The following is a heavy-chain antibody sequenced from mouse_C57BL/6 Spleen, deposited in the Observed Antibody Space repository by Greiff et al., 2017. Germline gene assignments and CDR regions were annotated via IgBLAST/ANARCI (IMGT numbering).Heavy chain of an antibody. CDR1: GFSLTSYG. CDR3: AKGGCYPPDFDY. Sequence: VMLVESGPGLVAPSQSLSITCTVSGFSLTSYGVSWVRQPPGQGLEWLGVIGGDGSTNYHSALIYRLGISKDNSKSQVFFKLNRLQTDDTATYCCAKGGCYPPDFDYWGQGTTLTVSS. J-gene: IGHJ2*01. D-gene: IGHD2-12*01. CDR2: IGGDGST. V-gene: IGHV2-3*01.